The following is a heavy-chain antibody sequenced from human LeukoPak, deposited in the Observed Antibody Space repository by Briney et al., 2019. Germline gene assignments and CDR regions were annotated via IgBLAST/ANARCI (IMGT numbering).Heavy chain of an antibody. D-gene: IGHD4-23*01. CDR2: IYSGGST. J-gene: IGHJ2*01. V-gene: IGHV3-53*01. CDR1: GVIISSNY. CDR3: ASGGYGGYWYFDL. Sequence: PGGSLRLSCAASGVIISSNYMSWVCQAPGKGLEWVSVIYSGGSTYYADSVKGRFTISRGNSKNTLYLQMNSLRAEDTAVYYCASGGYGGYWYFDLWGRGTLVTVSS.